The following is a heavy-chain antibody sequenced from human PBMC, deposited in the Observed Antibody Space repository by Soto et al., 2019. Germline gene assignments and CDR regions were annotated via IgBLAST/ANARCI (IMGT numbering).Heavy chain of an antibody. V-gene: IGHV1-69*01. Sequence: QAQLMQSGAEVKKPGSSVKVSCKASGGTFSGYAISWVRQAPGQGLEWMGGIVPLLGITNYAQKFQGRITIAADESTGTAYMDLRSLRSEDTAVYYCARDPRSITGTTSSEDFQHWGQGTLVSSSS. J-gene: IGHJ1*01. CDR3: ARDPRSITGTTSSEDFQH. CDR1: GGTFSGYA. CDR2: IVPLLGIT. D-gene: IGHD1-20*01.